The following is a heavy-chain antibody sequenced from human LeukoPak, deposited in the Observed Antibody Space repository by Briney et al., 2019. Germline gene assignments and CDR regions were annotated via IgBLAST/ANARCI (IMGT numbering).Heavy chain of an antibody. CDR2: IYHSGST. J-gene: IGHJ6*02. V-gene: IGHV4-30-2*01. CDR3: ARDVLYCSGGSCYFHGMDV. Sequence: SQTLSLTCTVSGGSISSGGYYWSWIRQPPGKGLEWIGYIYHSGSTYYNPSLKSRVTISVDRSKNQFYLKLSSVTAADTAVYYCARDVLYCSGGSCYFHGMDVWGQGTTVTVSS. CDR1: GGSISSGGYY. D-gene: IGHD2-15*01.